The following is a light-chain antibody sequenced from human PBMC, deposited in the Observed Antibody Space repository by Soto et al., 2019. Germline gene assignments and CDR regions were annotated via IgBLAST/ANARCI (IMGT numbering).Light chain of an antibody. CDR3: QHYNNWSA. CDR2: GAS. J-gene: IGKJ5*01. CDR1: QSVGSN. V-gene: IGKV3D-15*01. Sequence: EIVMTQSPATLSVSPGERATLSCRASQSVGSNLAWYQQRPGQAPRLLISGASTRATGVPARFSGSGSGTEFHLSISSLQSEDFAVYYCQHYNNWSAFGQGTRLEIK.